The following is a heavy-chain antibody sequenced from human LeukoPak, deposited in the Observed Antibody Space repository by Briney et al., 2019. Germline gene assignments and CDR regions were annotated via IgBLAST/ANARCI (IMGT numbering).Heavy chain of an antibody. J-gene: IGHJ4*02. V-gene: IGHV4-31*03. D-gene: IGHD1-26*01. CDR3: ASPGRAGSYYFDY. Sequence: TLSLTCTVSGGSISSGGYYWNWIRQHPGKGLEWIGYIYYSGSTYYNPSLKSRVTISVDTSKNQFSLKLSSVTAADTAVYYCASPGRAGSYYFDYWGQGTLVTVSS. CDR2: IYYSGST. CDR1: GGSISSGGYY.